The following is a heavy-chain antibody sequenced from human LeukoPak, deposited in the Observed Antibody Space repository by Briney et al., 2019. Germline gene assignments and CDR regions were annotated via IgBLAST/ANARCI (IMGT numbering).Heavy chain of an antibody. V-gene: IGHV3-30*03. Sequence: GGSLRLSCAASGFTFSSYGMHWVRQAPGKGLEWVAVISYDGSNKYYADSVKGRFTISRDNSKNTLYLQMNSLRAEDTAVYYCARDRRSSGDAFDMWGQGTMVTVSS. J-gene: IGHJ3*02. CDR1: GFTFSSYG. D-gene: IGHD3-22*01. CDR3: ARDRRSSGDAFDM. CDR2: ISYDGSNK.